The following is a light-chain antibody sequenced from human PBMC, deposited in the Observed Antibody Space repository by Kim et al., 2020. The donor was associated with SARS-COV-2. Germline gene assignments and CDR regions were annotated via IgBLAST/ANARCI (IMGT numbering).Light chain of an antibody. V-gene: IGKV1-6*01. J-gene: IGKJ4*01. CDR2: SAS. Sequence: AIQMTQSPSSLSASVGDRVTISCRAGQGIRNDLSWYQQKPGKAPKFLIYSASTLESGVPSRFSGSGSGTVFTLTISCLQPEDFATYYCLQDHSYPLTFGGGTKVDIK. CDR3: LQDHSYPLT. CDR1: QGIRND.